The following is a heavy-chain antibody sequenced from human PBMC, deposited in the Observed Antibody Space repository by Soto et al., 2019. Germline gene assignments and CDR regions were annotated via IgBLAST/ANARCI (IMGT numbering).Heavy chain of an antibody. J-gene: IGHJ5*02. D-gene: IGHD4-17*01. CDR1: GFSLSTGGVG. V-gene: IGHV2-5*02. CDR3: ARCDVYGDYANWFVP. Sequence: QITLKESGPALVKPTQTLTLTCTFSGFSLSTGGVGVGWIRQPPGKALECLALIYWDDEKRYSPSLKSRLTITKDTSKNLVVITMTTVDSVDTATYYCARCDVYGDYANWFVPWGQGPLVTLSS. CDR2: IYWDDEK.